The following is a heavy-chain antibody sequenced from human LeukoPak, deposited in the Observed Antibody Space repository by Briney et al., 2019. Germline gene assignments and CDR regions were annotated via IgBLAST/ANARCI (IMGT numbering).Heavy chain of an antibody. CDR1: GYTFTGYY. CDR2: MNPNSGDT. D-gene: IGHD4-11*01. V-gene: IGHV1-2*02. CDR3: ARDREYSNYLLVYGMDV. J-gene: IGHJ6*02. Sequence: ASVKVSCKAYGYTFTGYYIHWVRQAPGQGLEWMGWMNPNSGDTNHAQKFQGRFTMTTDTSIRPAYMELSSLRSDDTAVYYCARDREYSNYLLVYGMDVWGQGTTVTVSS.